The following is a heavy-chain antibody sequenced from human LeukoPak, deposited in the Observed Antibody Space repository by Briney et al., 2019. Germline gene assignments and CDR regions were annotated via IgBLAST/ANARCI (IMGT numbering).Heavy chain of an antibody. V-gene: IGHV3-7*01. J-gene: IGHJ4*02. CDR2: IKEDGGVQ. Sequence: PGGSLRLSCAASGFTFSDYYMSWVRQAPGKGLEWVANIKEDGGVQHYVDSVKGRFTIFRDNARNSLYLQMNSLRAEDTAMYYCAREESDRGGWANWGQGTLVTVSS. CDR1: GFTFSDYY. CDR3: AREESDRGGWAN. D-gene: IGHD6-19*01.